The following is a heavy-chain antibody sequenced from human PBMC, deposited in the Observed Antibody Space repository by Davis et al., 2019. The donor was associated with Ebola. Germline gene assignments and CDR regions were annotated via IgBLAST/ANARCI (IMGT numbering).Heavy chain of an antibody. V-gene: IGHV3-9*01. Sequence: PGGSLRLSCAASGFTFDDYAMHWVRQAPGKGLEWVSGIRWNSDSIGYADSVRGRFTISRDNAKNSLYLQMNSLRPEDTALYYCVKDIGVVTAAIGYWGQGTLVTVSS. J-gene: IGHJ4*02. CDR2: IRWNSDSI. CDR3: VKDIGVVTAAIGY. D-gene: IGHD2-2*01. CDR1: GFTFDDYA.